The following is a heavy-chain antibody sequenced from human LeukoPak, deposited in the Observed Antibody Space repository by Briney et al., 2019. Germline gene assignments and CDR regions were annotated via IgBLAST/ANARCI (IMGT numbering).Heavy chain of an antibody. V-gene: IGHV3-23*01. Sequence: GGSLRPSCAAYGFTFSRYAMSWVRQAPGKGLEWVSSLSASGGNTYYADSVKGRFTISRDNSKDTLDLQMNSLRAEDTAIYYCAKDRGSYGDYAVFDFWGQGTLVTVSS. CDR2: LSASGGNT. D-gene: IGHD4-17*01. J-gene: IGHJ4*02. CDR1: GFTFSRYA. CDR3: AKDRGSYGDYAVFDF.